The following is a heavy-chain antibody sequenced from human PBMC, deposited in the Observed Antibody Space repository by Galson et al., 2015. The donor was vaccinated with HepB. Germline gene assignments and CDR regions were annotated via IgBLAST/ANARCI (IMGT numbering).Heavy chain of an antibody. CDR3: ARAPYDYIWGSYRYDAFDI. D-gene: IGHD3-16*02. Sequence: SLRLSCAASGFPFSSYSMNWVRQAPGKGLEWVSSISSSSSYIYYADSVKGRFTISRDNAKNSLYLQMNSLRAEDTAVYYCARAPYDYIWGSYRYDAFDIWGQGTIVTVSS. J-gene: IGHJ3*02. CDR1: GFPFSSYS. V-gene: IGHV3-21*01. CDR2: ISSSSSYI.